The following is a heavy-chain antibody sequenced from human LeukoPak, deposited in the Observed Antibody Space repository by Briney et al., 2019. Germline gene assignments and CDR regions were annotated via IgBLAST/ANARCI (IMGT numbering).Heavy chain of an antibody. CDR1: GGTFSSFA. CDR2: IIPIFGTA. V-gene: IGHV1-69*13. D-gene: IGHD4-23*01. Sequence: SVKVSCKASGGTFSSFAISWVRQAPGQGLEWMGGIIPIFGTANYAQKFQGRVTITADESTSTAYMELSSLRSDDTAVYYCARVRYGGDLSPDYWGQGALVTVSS. CDR3: ARVRYGGDLSPDY. J-gene: IGHJ4*02.